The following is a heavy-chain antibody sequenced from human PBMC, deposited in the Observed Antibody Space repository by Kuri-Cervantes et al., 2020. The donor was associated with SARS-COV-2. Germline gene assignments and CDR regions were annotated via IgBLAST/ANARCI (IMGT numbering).Heavy chain of an antibody. Sequence: ASVKVSCKASGYTFTGYYMHWVRQAPGQGPEWMGWINPNSGSTSYAQKFQGRVTMTRDTSTSTVYMELSSLRSEDTAVYYCARSSSPNVGDFDYWGQGTLVTVSS. CDR1: GYTFTGYY. CDR2: INPNSGST. D-gene: IGHD6-6*01. V-gene: IGHV1-46*01. CDR3: ARSSSPNVGDFDY. J-gene: IGHJ4*02.